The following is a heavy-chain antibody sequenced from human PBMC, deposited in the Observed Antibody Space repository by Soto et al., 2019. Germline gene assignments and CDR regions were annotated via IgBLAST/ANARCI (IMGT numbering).Heavy chain of an antibody. V-gene: IGHV5-51*03. J-gene: IGHJ5*02. CDR2: IYPGDSET. CDR3: ARRRAGSPVDWFDP. D-gene: IGHD2-15*01. CDR1: GYSFSNYW. Sequence: EVQLVQSGAEVKKPGASLKISCKGSGYSFSNYWIVWVRQMPGKGLEWMGIIYPGDSETKYSPSFQGQVTISADKSINSDFLQWISLKASETAMYYCARRRAGSPVDWFDPWGQGTLVTVSS.